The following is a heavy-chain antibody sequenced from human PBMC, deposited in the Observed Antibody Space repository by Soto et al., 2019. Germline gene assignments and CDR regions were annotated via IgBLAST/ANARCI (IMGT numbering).Heavy chain of an antibody. Sequence: SETLSLTCTVSGGSISSSSYYWGWIRQPPGKGLEWIGSIYYSGSTYYNPSLKSRVTISVDTSKNQFSLKLISVTAADTAVYYCARHRSGGHDAFDIWGQGTMVTVSS. CDR3: ARHRSGGHDAFDI. D-gene: IGHD2-15*01. V-gene: IGHV4-39*01. J-gene: IGHJ3*02. CDR1: GGSISSSSYY. CDR2: IYYSGST.